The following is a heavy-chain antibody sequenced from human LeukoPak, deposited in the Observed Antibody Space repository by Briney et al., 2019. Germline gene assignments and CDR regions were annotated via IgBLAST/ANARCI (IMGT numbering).Heavy chain of an antibody. J-gene: IGHJ4*02. V-gene: IGHV3-23*01. CDR1: GFTFSSYA. CDR2: ISGSGGST. Sequence: GGSLRLSCAASGFTFSSYAMSWVRQAPGKGLEWVSAISGSGGSTYYADSVKGRFTISRDNSKNTLYLQMNSLRAEDTAVYYCARGVRYCTTPSCSTPLDYWGQGTLVTVSS. CDR3: ARGVRYCTTPSCSTPLDY. D-gene: IGHD2-2*01.